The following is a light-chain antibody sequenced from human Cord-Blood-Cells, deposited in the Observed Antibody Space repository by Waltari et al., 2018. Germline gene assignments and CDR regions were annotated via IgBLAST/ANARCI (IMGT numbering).Light chain of an antibody. J-gene: IGKJ4*01. V-gene: IGKV3-11*01. Sequence: EIVLTPSPATLSLSPGERATLPCSASQSVSSYLAWYQQKPGQAPRLLIYDASNRATGIPARFSGSGSGTDFTLTISSLEPEDFAVYYCQQRSNWPLTFGGGTKVEIK. CDR1: QSVSSY. CDR3: QQRSNWPLT. CDR2: DAS.